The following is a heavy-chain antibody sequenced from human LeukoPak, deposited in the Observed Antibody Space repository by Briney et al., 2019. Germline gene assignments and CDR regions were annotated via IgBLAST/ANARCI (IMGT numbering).Heavy chain of an antibody. D-gene: IGHD3-10*01. V-gene: IGHV4-59*01. J-gene: IGHJ5*02. CDR2: IYYSGST. CDR3: ARVRGWFDP. CDR1: AGSISSYY. Sequence: EASDTLSLTGTVSAGSISSYYWSWILQPPGKGLEWIGYIYYSGSTNYNPSLKSRVTISVDTSMNQFSLKLSSVTAADTAVYYCARVRGWFDPWGQGTLVTVSS.